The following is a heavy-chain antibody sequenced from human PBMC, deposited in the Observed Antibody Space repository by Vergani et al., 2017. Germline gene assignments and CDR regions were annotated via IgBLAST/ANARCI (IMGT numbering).Heavy chain of an antibody. Sequence: QVQLVESGGGVVQPGGSLRLSCAASGFSFSSFGMHWVRQAPGKGLEWVTFIRYDGSNKYYADSVKGRFTISRDNSKNTVYLQMNSLRTGDTAVYYCAKDGLAYVSGSCYYWGRGSLVTVSS. CDR2: IRYDGSNK. J-gene: IGHJ4*02. V-gene: IGHV3-30*02. CDR3: AKDGLAYVSGSCYY. D-gene: IGHD3-10*01. CDR1: GFSFSSFG.